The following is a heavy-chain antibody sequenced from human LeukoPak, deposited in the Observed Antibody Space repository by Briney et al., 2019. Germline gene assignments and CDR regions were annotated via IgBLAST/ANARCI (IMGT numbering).Heavy chain of an antibody. D-gene: IGHD3-3*01. CDR1: GFTFSSYS. Sequence: PGGSLRLSCAASGFTFSSYSMNWVRQAPGKGLEWVSYISSSSSTIYYADSVKGRFTISRDNAKNSLYLQTNSLRAEDTAVYYCAREDYDFWSGYSNYYYYMDVWGKGTTVTVSS. V-gene: IGHV3-48*01. J-gene: IGHJ6*03. CDR3: AREDYDFWSGYSNYYYYMDV. CDR2: ISSSSSTI.